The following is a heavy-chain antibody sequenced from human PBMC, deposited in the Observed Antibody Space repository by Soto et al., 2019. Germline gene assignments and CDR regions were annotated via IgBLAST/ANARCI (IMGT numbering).Heavy chain of an antibody. CDR2: IKQDGSEK. J-gene: IGHJ6*02. D-gene: IGHD2-2*01. Sequence: EVQLVESGGGLVQPGGSLRLSCAASGFTFSNYWMNWVRQAPGKGLEWEANIKQDGSEKYFVDSVKGRFTISRDNAKNSLYLQMNSLRAEDTAVYYCARDLGRTAAGYYYYYAMDVWGQGTTVTVSS. CDR1: GFTFSNYW. CDR3: ARDLGRTAAGYYYYYAMDV. V-gene: IGHV3-7*01.